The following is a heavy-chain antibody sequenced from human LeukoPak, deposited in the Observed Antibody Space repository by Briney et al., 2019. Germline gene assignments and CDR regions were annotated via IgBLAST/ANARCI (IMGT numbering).Heavy chain of an antibody. CDR1: GGSISSYY. J-gene: IGHJ6*02. Sequence: SETLSLTCTVSGGSISSYYWSWIRQPPGKGLEWIGYIYYSGSTNYNPSLKSRVTISVDTSKNQFSLKLSSVTAADTAVYYCASTIAAARPHGMDVWGQGTTVTVSS. V-gene: IGHV4-59*08. CDR3: ASTIAAARPHGMDV. D-gene: IGHD6-13*01. CDR2: IYYSGST.